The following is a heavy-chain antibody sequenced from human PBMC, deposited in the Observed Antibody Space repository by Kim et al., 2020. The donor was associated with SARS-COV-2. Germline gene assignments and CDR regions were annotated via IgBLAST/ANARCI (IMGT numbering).Heavy chain of an antibody. J-gene: IGHJ3*01. CDR3: GRGGGVPAQFFFDV. Sequence: ETLSLTCAVEGGSFRGYFWSWIRQAPGRGLEWIGEINYGGATNYNPSLESQVAMSVDLTRKRFSLNLKSVTAADTAVYYCGRGGGVPAQFFFDVWG. D-gene: IGHD3-16*01. CDR1: GGSFRGYF. V-gene: IGHV4-34*01. CDR2: INYGGAT.